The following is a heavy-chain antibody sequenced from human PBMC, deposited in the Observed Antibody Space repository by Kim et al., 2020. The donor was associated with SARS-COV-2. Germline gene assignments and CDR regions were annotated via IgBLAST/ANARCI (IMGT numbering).Heavy chain of an antibody. V-gene: IGHV4-39*07. J-gene: IGHJ3*02. CDR1: GGSISSSSYY. CDR2: IYYSGST. Sequence: SETLSLTCTVSGGSISSSSYYWGWIRQPPGKGLEWIGSIYYSGSTYYNPSLKSRVTISVDTSKNQFSLKLSSVTAADTAVYYCASTLAAAGTTYDAFDI. CDR3: ASTLAAAGTTYDAFDI. D-gene: IGHD6-13*01.